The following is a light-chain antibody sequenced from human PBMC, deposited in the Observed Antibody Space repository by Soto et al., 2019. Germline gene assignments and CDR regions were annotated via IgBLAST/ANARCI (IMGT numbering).Light chain of an antibody. J-gene: IGKJ1*01. CDR1: QSISSW. CDR2: DAS. V-gene: IGKV1-5*01. CDR3: QQYDSYSWT. Sequence: DIQMTQSPSTLSASVGDRVTITCRASQSISSWLAWYQQKPGKAPKLLIYDASSLESGVSSRFSGSGSGTEFPLTISSLQTDDFASYYCQQYDSYSWTFGQGTKVDIK.